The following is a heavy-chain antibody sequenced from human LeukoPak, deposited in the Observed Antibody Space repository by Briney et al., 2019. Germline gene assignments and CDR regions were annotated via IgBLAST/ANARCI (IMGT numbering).Heavy chain of an antibody. CDR3: ASGAAAGTWYY. D-gene: IGHD6-13*01. V-gene: IGHV3-21*01. Sequence: GGSLRLSCAASGFTFSSYSMNWVRPAPGKGLEWVSSISSSSSYIYYADSVKGRFTISRDNAKNSLYLQMNSLRAEDTAVYYCASGAAAGTWYYWGQGTLVTVSS. CDR2: ISSSSSYI. J-gene: IGHJ4*02. CDR1: GFTFSSYS.